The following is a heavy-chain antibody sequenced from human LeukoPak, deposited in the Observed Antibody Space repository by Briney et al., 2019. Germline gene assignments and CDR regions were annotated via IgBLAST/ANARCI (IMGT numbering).Heavy chain of an antibody. V-gene: IGHV3-49*04. CDR1: GFTFGDYA. CDR2: IRSKAYGGTT. Sequence: PGGSLRLSCSASGFTFGDYAVIWVRQAPGRGLDWVGFIRSKAYGGTTEYAASVSGRFTISRDDSKSIAYLQMNSLKIEDTAVYYCTRDFGDYKGDYWGQGTLVTVSS. J-gene: IGHJ4*02. D-gene: IGHD4-17*01. CDR3: TRDFGDYKGDY.